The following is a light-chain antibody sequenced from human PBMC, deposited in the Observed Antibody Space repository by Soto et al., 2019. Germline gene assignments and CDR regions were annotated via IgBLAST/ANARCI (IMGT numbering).Light chain of an antibody. CDR3: QQRSDGLT. CDR1: QSVSSY. V-gene: IGKV3-11*01. CDR2: DAS. Sequence: EIVLTQSPATLSLSPGESAALSCRASQSVSSYLAWYQHKPGQAPRLLIYDASNRATGIPARFSGSGSGTDVTLTISSLDPEDFAIYYCQQRSDGLTCGGGTKVEIK. J-gene: IGKJ4*01.